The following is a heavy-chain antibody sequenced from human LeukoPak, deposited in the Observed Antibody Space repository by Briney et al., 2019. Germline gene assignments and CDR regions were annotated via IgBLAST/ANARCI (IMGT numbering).Heavy chain of an antibody. D-gene: IGHD4-17*01. CDR1: GGSISSGGYS. V-gene: IGHV4-30-2*01. CDR2: IYHSGST. Sequence: PSQTLSLTCAVSGGSISSGGYSWSWIRQPPGKGLEWIGYIYHSGSTYYNPSLKSRVTISVDRSKNQFSLKLSSVTAADTAGYYCARNVYGDLYFDYWGQGTLVTVSS. CDR3: ARNVYGDLYFDY. J-gene: IGHJ4*02.